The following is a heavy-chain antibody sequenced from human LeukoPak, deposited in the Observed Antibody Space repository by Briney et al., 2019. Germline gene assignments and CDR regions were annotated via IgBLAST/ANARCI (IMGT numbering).Heavy chain of an antibody. CDR2: IRYDGSNK. J-gene: IGHJ4*02. CDR3: AKESDNWGSGYFDY. CDR1: GFTFSSYG. V-gene: IGHV3-30*02. Sequence: TGGSLRLSCAASGFTFSSYGMHWVRQAPGKGLEWVAFIRYDGSNKYYADSVKGRFTISRDNSKNTLYLQMNSLKAEDTAVYYCAKESDNWGSGYFDYWGQGTLVTVSS. D-gene: IGHD7-27*01.